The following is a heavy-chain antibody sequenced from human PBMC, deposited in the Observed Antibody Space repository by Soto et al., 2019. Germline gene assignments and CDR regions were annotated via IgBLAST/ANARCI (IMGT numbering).Heavy chain of an antibody. V-gene: IGHV1-69*01. CDR3: ATRRASLPVDAFDI. D-gene: IGHD5-12*01. J-gene: IGHJ3*02. Sequence: QVQLVQSGAEVKKPGSSVKVSCKASGGTFSSYAISWVRQAPGQGLEWMGGIIPIFGTANYAQKFQGRVTIPADESTSTAYMELSSLRSEDTAVYYCATRRASLPVDAFDIWGQGTMVTVSS. CDR1: GGTFSSYA. CDR2: IIPIFGTA.